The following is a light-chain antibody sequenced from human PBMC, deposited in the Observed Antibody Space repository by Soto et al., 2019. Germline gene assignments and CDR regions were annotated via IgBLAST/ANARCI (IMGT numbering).Light chain of an antibody. V-gene: IGKV1-5*03. CDR3: QQRSNWPIT. CDR1: QTISSW. CDR2: KAS. J-gene: IGKJ5*01. Sequence: DIQMTQSPSTLSGSVGDRVTITCRASQTISSWLAWYHQKPGKAPKLLIYKASTLKSGVPSRFSGSGSGTDFTLTISSLEPEDFAVYYCQQRSNWPITFGQGTRLEIK.